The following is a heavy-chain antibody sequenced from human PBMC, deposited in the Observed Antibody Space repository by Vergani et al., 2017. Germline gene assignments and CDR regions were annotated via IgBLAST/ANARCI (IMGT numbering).Heavy chain of an antibody. CDR2: ISWNSGSI. D-gene: IGHD5-24*01. V-gene: IGHV3-9*01. CDR3: AKGCKEMATTHYDY. CDR1: GFTFDDYA. Sequence: EVQLVESGGGLVQPGRSLRLSCAASGFTFDDYAMHWVRQAPGKGLEWVSGISWNSGSIGYADSVKGRFTISRDNAKNSLYLQMNSLRAEDTALYYCAKGCKEMATTHYDYWGQGTLVTVSS. J-gene: IGHJ4*02.